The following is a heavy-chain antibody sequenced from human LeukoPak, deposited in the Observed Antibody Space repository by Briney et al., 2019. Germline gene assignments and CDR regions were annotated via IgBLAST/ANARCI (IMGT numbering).Heavy chain of an antibody. J-gene: IGHJ4*02. CDR2: INHSGNT. CDR3: ARGSRTGDQVY. Sequence: PSETLSLTCAVYGGSFSGYYWSWIRQPPGKGLEWIGEINHSGNTNYNPSLKSRVTISVDTSKNQFSLKLSSVTAADTAVYYCARGSRTGDQVYWGQGTLVAVSS. V-gene: IGHV4-34*01. CDR1: GGSFSGYY. D-gene: IGHD7-27*01.